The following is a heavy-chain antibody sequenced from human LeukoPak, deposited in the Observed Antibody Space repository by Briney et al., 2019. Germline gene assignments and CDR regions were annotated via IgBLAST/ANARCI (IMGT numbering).Heavy chain of an antibody. D-gene: IGHD5-12*01. CDR2: INHSGRT. Sequence: SETLSLTCAVYGGSFSGYFWSWIRQPPGKGLEWIGEINHSGRTNYNPSLKSQVSILVDTSKNQFSLILTSVTAADTAVYYCARGQYRRDYWGQGTLVTVSS. CDR1: GGSFSGYF. CDR3: ARGQYRRDY. V-gene: IGHV4-34*01. J-gene: IGHJ4*02.